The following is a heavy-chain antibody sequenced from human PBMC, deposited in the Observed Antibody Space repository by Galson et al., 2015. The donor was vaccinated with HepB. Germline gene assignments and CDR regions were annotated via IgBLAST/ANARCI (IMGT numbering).Heavy chain of an antibody. V-gene: IGHV1-3*01. CDR1: GYTFTRYA. D-gene: IGHD1-7*01. CDR3: ARGPLWTGTTGWIDY. CDR2: INAGNGNT. Sequence: SVKVSCKASGYTFTRYAMHWVRQAPGQRLEWMGWINAGNGNTKYSQKFQGRVTITRDTSASTAYMELSSLRSEDTAVYYCARGPLWTGTTGWIDYWGQGTLVTVSS. J-gene: IGHJ4*02.